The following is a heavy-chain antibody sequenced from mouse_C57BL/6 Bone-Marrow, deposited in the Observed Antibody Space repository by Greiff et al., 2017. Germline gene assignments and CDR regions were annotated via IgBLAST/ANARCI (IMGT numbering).Heavy chain of an antibody. CDR2: IYPRSGNT. Sequence: QVQLQQSGAELARPGASVKLSCKASGYTFTSYGISWVKQRTGQGLEWIGEIYPRSGNTYYNEKFKGKATLTADKSSSTAYMELRSLTSEDSAVYVCAREWYYYGSSPYYYAMDYWGQGTSVTVSS. CDR1: GYTFTSYG. J-gene: IGHJ4*01. V-gene: IGHV1-81*01. CDR3: AREWYYYGSSPYYYAMDY. D-gene: IGHD1-1*01.